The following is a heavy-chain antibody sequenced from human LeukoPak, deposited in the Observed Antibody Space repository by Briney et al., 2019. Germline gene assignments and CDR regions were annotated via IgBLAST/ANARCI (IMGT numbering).Heavy chain of an antibody. D-gene: IGHD3-10*01. V-gene: IGHV4-59*01. Sequence: SETLSLTCTVAGGCISSYYWSWIRQPPGKGREWIADLFYSGSTDYNPFLESRVTIAVDTSKNQFSLKLRSVTAADTAVYYCATVAVIRGVTYFDYWGQGTLVTVSS. CDR3: ATVAVIRGVTYFDY. CDR2: LFYSGST. J-gene: IGHJ4*02. CDR1: GGCISSYY.